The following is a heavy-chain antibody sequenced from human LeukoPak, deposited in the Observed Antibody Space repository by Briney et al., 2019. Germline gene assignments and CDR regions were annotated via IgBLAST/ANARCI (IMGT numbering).Heavy chain of an antibody. CDR3: AKDRGSSWTYVDY. CDR2: ISHDGDTK. V-gene: IGHV3-30*18. Sequence: GETLRLSCAASGFTFSTCGMHWVRQAPGKGREWVAVISHDGDTKYYADSVKGRFTISRDNSKNTMYLQMNSLTAEDTAVYYCAKDRGSSWTYVDYWGQGTLVTVSS. J-gene: IGHJ4*02. CDR1: GFTFSTCG. D-gene: IGHD6-13*01.